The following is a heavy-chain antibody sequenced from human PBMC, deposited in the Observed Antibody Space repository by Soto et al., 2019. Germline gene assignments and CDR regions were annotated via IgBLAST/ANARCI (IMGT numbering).Heavy chain of an antibody. CDR2: IKHDGSVQ. Sequence: GGSLRLSCAASGFTFSTYWMHWVRQAPGKGLEWVANIKHDGSVQYYVDSVKGRFTISRDNAQNSLYLHMNSLRAEDTAVYYCAKVMFTNHDMLFAYWGQGTLVTVSS. V-gene: IGHV3-7*01. J-gene: IGHJ4*02. D-gene: IGHD1-1*01. CDR1: GFTFSTYW. CDR3: AKVMFTNHDMLFAY.